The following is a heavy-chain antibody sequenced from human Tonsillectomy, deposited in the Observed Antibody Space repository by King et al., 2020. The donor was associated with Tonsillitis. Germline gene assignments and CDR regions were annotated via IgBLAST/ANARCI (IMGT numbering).Heavy chain of an antibody. CDR1: GFMFSNYG. V-gene: IGHV3-30*18. CDR3: AKDRGGIFGVAPHYYYYYMDV. D-gene: IGHD3-3*01. J-gene: IGHJ6*03. Sequence: VQLVESGGGVVQPGRSLRLSCAASGFMFSNYGVHWVRQAPGKGLEWVAVISYDGTNKYYADSVKGRFTISRDNSKNTLLLQMNSLRADDTAVYYCAKDRGGIFGVAPHYYYYYMDVWGRGTTVTVSS. CDR2: ISYDGTNK.